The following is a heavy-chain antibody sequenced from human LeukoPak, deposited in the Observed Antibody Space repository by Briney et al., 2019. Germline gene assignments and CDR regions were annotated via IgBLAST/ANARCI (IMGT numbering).Heavy chain of an antibody. V-gene: IGHV4-34*01. CDR2: INHSGST. D-gene: IGHD3-9*01. J-gene: IGHJ6*03. CDR1: GGSFSGYY. Sequence: SETLSLTCAVYGGSFSGYYWSWIRQPPGKGLEWIGEINHSGSTNYNPSLKSRVTISVDTSKNQFSLKLSSVTAADTAVYYCARERYFDWLSTYYYYYMDVWGKGTTVTVSS. CDR3: ARERYFDWLSTYYYYYMDV.